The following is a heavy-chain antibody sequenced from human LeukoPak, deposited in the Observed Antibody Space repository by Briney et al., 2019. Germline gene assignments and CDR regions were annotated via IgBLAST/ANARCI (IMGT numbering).Heavy chain of an antibody. CDR3: AKGFSSSWSFDY. CDR2: ISYDGSNK. V-gene: IGHV3-30*18. CDR1: GFAFSSYG. Sequence: GGSLRLSCAASGFAFSSYGMHWVRQAPGKGLEWVAVISYDGSNKYYADSVKGRFTISRDNSKNTLYLQMNSLRAEDTAVYYCAKGFSSSWSFDYWGQGTLVTVSS. D-gene: IGHD6-13*01. J-gene: IGHJ4*02.